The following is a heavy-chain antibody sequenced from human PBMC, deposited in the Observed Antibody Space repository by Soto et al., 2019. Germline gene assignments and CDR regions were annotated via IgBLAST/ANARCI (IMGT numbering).Heavy chain of an antibody. D-gene: IGHD3-22*01. CDR2: IYYSGTT. CDR1: GGSISSGDYY. CDR3: ARGYYESRDYYVGSPIFDY. Sequence: SETLSLTCTVSGGSISSGDYYWSWIRQPPGKGLEWIGYIYYSGTTYYSPSLKSRLSISLDTPKNQFSLKLSSVTAADTAVYYCARGYYESRDYYVGSPIFDYWGQGTLVTVSS. J-gene: IGHJ4*02. V-gene: IGHV4-30-4*01.